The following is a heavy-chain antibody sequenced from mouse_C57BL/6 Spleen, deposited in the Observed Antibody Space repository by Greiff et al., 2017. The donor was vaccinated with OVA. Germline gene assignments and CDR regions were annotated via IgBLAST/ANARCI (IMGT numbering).Heavy chain of an antibody. CDR2: ISSGSSTI. V-gene: IGHV5-17*01. D-gene: IGHD1-1*01. J-gene: IGHJ1*03. CDR3: ASHTTVVATDFDV. Sequence: EVKLMESGGGLVKPGGSLKLSCAASGFTFSDYGMHWVRQAPEKGLEWVAYISSGSSTIYYADTVKGRFTISRDNAKNTLFLQMTSLRSEDTAMYYCASHTTVVATDFDVWGTGTTVTVSS. CDR1: GFTFSDYG.